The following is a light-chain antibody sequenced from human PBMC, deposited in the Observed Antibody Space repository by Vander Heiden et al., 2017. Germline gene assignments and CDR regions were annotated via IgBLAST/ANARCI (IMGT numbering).Light chain of an antibody. CDR2: AAS. V-gene: IGKV1-39*01. CDR1: QSISNY. Sequence: DIQMTQSPSSLSASVGDRVTITCRASQSISNYLNWYQQKPGKAPTLLIYAASSLQSGVSARFSGSGSGTDFTLTISRLQPEYVATYYCQQSDSSPWTFGQGTKVEI. J-gene: IGKJ1*01. CDR3: QQSDSSPWT.